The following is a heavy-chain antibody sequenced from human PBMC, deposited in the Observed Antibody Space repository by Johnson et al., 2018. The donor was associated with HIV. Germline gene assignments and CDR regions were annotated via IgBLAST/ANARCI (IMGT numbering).Heavy chain of an antibody. V-gene: IGHV3-20*04. CDR1: GFIFDDYG. CDR2: ITWHGGST. D-gene: IGHD1-26*01. CDR3: ARRGWELWTTQNAFDI. J-gene: IGHJ3*02. Sequence: VQLVESGGGVVRPGGSLRLSCAASGFIFDDYGMSWVRQAPGKGLEWVSGITWHGGSTGYADSVKGRFNISRDNAKNSLFLQMNRLRAEDTALYYCARRGWELWTTQNAFDIWGQGTMVTVSS.